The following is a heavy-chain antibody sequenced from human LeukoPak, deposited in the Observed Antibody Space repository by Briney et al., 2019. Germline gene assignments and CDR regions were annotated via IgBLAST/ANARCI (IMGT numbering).Heavy chain of an antibody. Sequence: GGSLRLSCAASGFTFSNYDVHWVRQGTGNGLEWVSAFHTAGDTHYAGSVKGRFTVSRDNAEKSSYLQMNSLRAGDTAVYFCARGNCGTTSCSERVRGLDVWGPGITVTVSS. CDR2: FHTAGDT. D-gene: IGHD2-2*01. V-gene: IGHV3-13*01. CDR1: GFTFSNYD. J-gene: IGHJ6*02. CDR3: ARGNCGTTSCSERVRGLDV.